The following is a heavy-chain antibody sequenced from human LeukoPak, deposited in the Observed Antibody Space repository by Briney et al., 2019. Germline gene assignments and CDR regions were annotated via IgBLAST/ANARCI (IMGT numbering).Heavy chain of an antibody. J-gene: IGHJ1*01. D-gene: IGHD3-10*01. CDR2: IYPGDSDT. V-gene: IGHV5-51*01. CDR1: GYSFTTYW. Sequence: GESLKISCRGSGYSFTTYWIGWVRQMPGKGLEWMGIIYPGDSDTRYSPSFQGQVTISADKSINTAYLQWSSLKASDTAMYYCARHLLPGGPTHAYFHHWGQGTLVTVSS. CDR3: ARHLLPGGPTHAYFHH.